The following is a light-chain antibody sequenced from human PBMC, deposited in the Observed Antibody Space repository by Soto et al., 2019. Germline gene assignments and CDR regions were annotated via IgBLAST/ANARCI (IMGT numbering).Light chain of an antibody. CDR2: GAS. J-gene: IGKJ4*01. CDR1: QSVGRNY. V-gene: IGKV3-20*01. CDR3: QQYADSPLT. Sequence: EIVLTQSPGTLSLSPGERATLSCRASQSVGRNYLAWYQQKLGQAPRLLIYGASSRATGIPDRFSGSGSGKDFTLTISRLEPEDVAVFYCQQYADSPLTFGGGTKVEI.